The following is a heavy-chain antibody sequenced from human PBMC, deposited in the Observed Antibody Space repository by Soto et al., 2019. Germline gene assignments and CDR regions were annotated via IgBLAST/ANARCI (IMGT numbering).Heavy chain of an antibody. Sequence: PGGSLRRSCAASGLTFSSYAMHWVRQSPGKGLEWVAVISYDGSNKYYADSVKGRFTISRDNSKNTLYLQMNSLRAEDTAVYYCARDYLFWASSSWYTFDYWGQGP. D-gene: IGHD6-13*01. CDR1: GLTFSSYA. V-gene: IGHV3-30-3*01. J-gene: IGHJ4*02. CDR3: ARDYLFWASSSWYTFDY. CDR2: ISYDGSNK.